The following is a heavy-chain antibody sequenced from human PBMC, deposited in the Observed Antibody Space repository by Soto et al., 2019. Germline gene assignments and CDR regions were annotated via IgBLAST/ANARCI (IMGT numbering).Heavy chain of an antibody. V-gene: IGHV4-39*02. D-gene: IGHD2-21*02. CDR3: ARPSRRRDRLSSWFFDP. CDR2: IYYTGTT. Sequence: QLHLQHSGPVLVKPSENLSLPCTVSGGSISNDYYWGGSRHPPWKGLEWIGSIYYTGTTYYNASLKSRVTIAIDTSKNRCSLRLRCVTATDTAVYYCARPSRRRDRLSSWFFDPWGRGTLVTVAS. CDR1: GGSISNDYY. J-gene: IGHJ2*01.